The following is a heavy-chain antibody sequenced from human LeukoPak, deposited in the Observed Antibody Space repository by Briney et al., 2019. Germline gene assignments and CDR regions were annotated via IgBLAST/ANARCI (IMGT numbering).Heavy chain of an antibody. V-gene: IGHV3-48*03. J-gene: IGHJ4*02. CDR2: ISRSGTTI. CDR1: GFTFSSYE. D-gene: IGHD6-13*01. CDR3: AKAEGYNSN. Sequence: PGGSLRLSCAASGFTFSSYEMNWVRQAPGKGLEWVSFISRSGTTIYYADSVKGRFTMSRDNAKNSLYLQMNNLRAEDMAVYYCAKAEGYNSNWGQGTLVTVSS.